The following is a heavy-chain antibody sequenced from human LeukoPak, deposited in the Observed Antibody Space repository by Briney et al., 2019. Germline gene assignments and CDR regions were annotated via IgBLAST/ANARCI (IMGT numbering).Heavy chain of an antibody. V-gene: IGHV1-2*06. CDR2: INPNSGGT. CDR1: GYTFTGYY. D-gene: IGHD2-2*01. J-gene: IGHJ4*02. Sequence: ASVKVSCKASGYTFTGYYMHWVRQAPGQGLEWMGRINPNSGGTNYALKFQGRVTMTRDTSINTAYMELSRLRSDDTAVYYCARGYCTTTNCYVDYWGQGTLVTVSS. CDR3: ARGYCTTTNCYVDY.